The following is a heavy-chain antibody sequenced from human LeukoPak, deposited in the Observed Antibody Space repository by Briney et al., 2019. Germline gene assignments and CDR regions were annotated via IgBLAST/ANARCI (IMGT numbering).Heavy chain of an antibody. V-gene: IGHV1-46*01. CDR1: GYTFTSYY. D-gene: IGHD3-10*01. J-gene: IGHJ6*02. CDR2: INPSGGST. Sequence: ASVKVSCKASGYTFTSYYMHWVRQAPGQGLEWMGIINPSGGSTSYAQKFQGRVTMTRDTSTSTVYMELSSLRSEDTAVYYCARDLRDFIKTDGSPWSGMDVWGQGTTVTVSS. CDR3: ARDLRDFIKTDGSPWSGMDV.